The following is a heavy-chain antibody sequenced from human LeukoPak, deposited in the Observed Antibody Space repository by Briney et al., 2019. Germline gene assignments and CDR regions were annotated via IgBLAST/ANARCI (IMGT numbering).Heavy chain of an antibody. J-gene: IGHJ4*02. Sequence: ASLKVSCKASGDTFTTYAMHWVRQAPGQRLEWMGWINTGNGNTKYSQKFQARVTITRDTSASTAYMELRSLRSEDTAVYYCARDPIGSRWPYYFDYWGQGTLVTVSS. CDR1: GDTFTTYA. CDR3: ARDPIGSRWPYYFDY. CDR2: INTGNGNT. D-gene: IGHD6-13*01. V-gene: IGHV1-3*04.